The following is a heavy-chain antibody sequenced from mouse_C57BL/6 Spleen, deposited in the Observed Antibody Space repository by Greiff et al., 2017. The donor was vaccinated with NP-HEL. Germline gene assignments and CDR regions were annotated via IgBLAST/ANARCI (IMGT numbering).Heavy chain of an antibody. J-gene: IGHJ2*01. Sequence: VHLVESAPELVKPGASVKISCKASGYAFSSSWMNWVKQRPGKGLEWIGRIYPGDGDTNYNGKFKGKATLTADKSSSTAYMQLSSLTSEDSAVYFCARTPSITTVVGDYWGQGTTLTVSS. D-gene: IGHD1-1*01. CDR3: ARTPSITTVVGDY. V-gene: IGHV1-82*01. CDR2: IYPGDGDT. CDR1: GYAFSSSW.